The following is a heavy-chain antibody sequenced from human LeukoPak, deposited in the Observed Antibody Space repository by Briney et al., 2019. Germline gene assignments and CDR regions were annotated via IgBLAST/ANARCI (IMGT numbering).Heavy chain of an antibody. V-gene: IGHV3-23*01. CDR1: GFTVSSNY. Sequence: GGSLRLSCAASGFTVSSNYMSWVRQAPGKGLEWVSTISAIGGSTYYSDSVKGRFTISRDNSKNTLYLQMNSLRAEDTAVYYCARLNYYDSSGLREYFQHWGQGTLVTVSS. CDR3: ARLNYYDSSGLREYFQH. CDR2: ISAIGGST. D-gene: IGHD3-22*01. J-gene: IGHJ1*01.